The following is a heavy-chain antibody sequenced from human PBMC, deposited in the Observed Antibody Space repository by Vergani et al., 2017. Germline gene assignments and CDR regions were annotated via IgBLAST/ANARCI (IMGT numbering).Heavy chain of an antibody. CDR3: ARDHSGTKTNWFDP. Sequence: QVQLQESGPGLVKPSETLSLTCTVSGGSVSSGSYYWSWIRQPPGKGLEWIGYIYYSGSTNYNPSLKSRVTISVDTSKNQFSLKLSSVTAADTAVYYCARDHSGTKTNWFDPWGQGTLVTVSS. CDR2: IYYSGST. V-gene: IGHV4-61*01. D-gene: IGHD3-10*01. J-gene: IGHJ5*02. CDR1: GGSVSSGSYY.